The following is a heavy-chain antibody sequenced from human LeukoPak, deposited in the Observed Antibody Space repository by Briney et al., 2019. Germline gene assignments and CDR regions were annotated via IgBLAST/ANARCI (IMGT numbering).Heavy chain of an antibody. CDR1: GFTFSNYG. J-gene: IGHJ4*02. CDR3: AKDNPLDY. Sequence: GGSLRLSCGASGFTFSNYGMLRVRQAPGKGLEWVAFIRYDGNNKLYADSVKGRFTISRDNSKNTLYLHINSLRAEDTAVYYCAKDNPLDYWGQGTLVIVSS. CDR2: IRYDGNNK. D-gene: IGHD1-14*01. V-gene: IGHV3-30*02.